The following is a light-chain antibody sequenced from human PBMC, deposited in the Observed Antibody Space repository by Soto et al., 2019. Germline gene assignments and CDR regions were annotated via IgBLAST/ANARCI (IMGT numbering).Light chain of an antibody. V-gene: IGKV1-6*01. CDR1: QGIRND. CDR2: TAS. Sequence: AIQMTQSPSSLSASVGDRVTITCRASQGIRNDLGWYQQKPGKAPKLLIYTASSLQSGVPSRFSGSGSGTDFTLTISSLQPEDFATFYCLQDYNYPRTFGQGTKVEIK. CDR3: LQDYNYPRT. J-gene: IGKJ1*01.